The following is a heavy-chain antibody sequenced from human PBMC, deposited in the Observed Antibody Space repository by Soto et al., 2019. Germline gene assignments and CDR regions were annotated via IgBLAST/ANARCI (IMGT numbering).Heavy chain of an antibody. CDR3: ATLASSVVRGVYFRNWFDP. V-gene: IGHV1-24*01. CDR1: GYTLTELS. CDR2: FDPEDGET. D-gene: IGHD3-10*01. Sequence: GASVKVSCKVSGYTLTELSMHWVRQAPGKGLEWMGGFDPEDGETIYAQKFQGRVTMTEDTSTDTAYMELSSLRSEDTAVYYCATLASSVVRGVYFRNWFDPWGQGTLVTVS. J-gene: IGHJ5*02.